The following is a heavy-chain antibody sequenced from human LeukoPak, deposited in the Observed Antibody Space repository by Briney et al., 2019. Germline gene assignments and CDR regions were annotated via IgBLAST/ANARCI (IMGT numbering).Heavy chain of an antibody. V-gene: IGHV4-39*01. CDR2: VYYGGNT. D-gene: IGHD6-19*01. CDR3: ARDVVAGSDY. Sequence: SETLSLTCSVSGGSISRSSYYWGWIRQPPGKGPEWIGNVYYGGNTYYNPSLKSRVTISVDTSKNQFSLKLSSVTAADTAVYYSARDVVAGSDYWGQGTLVTVSS. J-gene: IGHJ4*02. CDR1: GGSISRSSYY.